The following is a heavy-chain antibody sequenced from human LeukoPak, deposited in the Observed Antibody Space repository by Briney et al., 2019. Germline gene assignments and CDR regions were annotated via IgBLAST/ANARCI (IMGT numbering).Heavy chain of an antibody. V-gene: IGHV3-21*01. D-gene: IGHD6-13*01. J-gene: IGHJ6*02. CDR1: GFTFSSYS. CDR3: ARDQYSSSWYYYYYGMDV. Sequence: GGSLRLSCAASGFTFSSYSMNWVRQAPGKGLEWVSSISSSSSYIYYADSVKGRFTISRDNAKNSLYLQMNSLRAEDTAVYYCARDQYSSSWYYYYYGMDVWGQGTTVTVSS. CDR2: ISSSSSYI.